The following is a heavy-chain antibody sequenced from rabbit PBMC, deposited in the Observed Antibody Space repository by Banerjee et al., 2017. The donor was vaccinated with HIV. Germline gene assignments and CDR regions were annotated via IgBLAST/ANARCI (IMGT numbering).Heavy chain of an antibody. CDR2: IHAGSSGST. V-gene: IGHV1S40*01. D-gene: IGHD4-2*01. Sequence: QSLEESGGDLVKPGASLTLTCTASGFTLSSYWMCWVRQAPGKGPEWIACIHAGSSGSTYYASWAKGRFTISKTSSTTVTLQMTSLTAADTATYFCARDYAAYDYYDLWGPGTLVTVS. CDR3: ARDYAAYDYYDL. CDR1: GFTLSSYW. J-gene: IGHJ6*01.